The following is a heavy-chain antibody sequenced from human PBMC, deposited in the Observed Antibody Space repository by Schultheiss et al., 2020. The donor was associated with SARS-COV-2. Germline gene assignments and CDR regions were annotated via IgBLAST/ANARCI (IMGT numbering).Heavy chain of an antibody. CDR3: ARDMLGGDGYNWDWFDP. CDR2: INHNGST. D-gene: IGHD5-24*01. Sequence: SETLSLTCAVYGGSFSGYSWSWIRQPPGKGLEWIGEINHNGSTKYNPSLKSRVTISVDTSKNQFSLKLSSVTAADTAVYYCARDMLGGDGYNWDWFDPWGQGTLVTVSS. J-gene: IGHJ5*02. CDR1: GGSFSGYS. V-gene: IGHV4-34*01.